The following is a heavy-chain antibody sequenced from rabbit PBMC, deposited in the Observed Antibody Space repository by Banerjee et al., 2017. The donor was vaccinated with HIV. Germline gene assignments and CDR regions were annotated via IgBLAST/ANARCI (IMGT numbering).Heavy chain of an antibody. Sequence: QEQLVESGGDLVKPEGSLTLTCTASGFSFSNKYVMCWVRQAPGKGLEWIACINTSSGNTVYATWAKGRFTISRTSSTTMTLQMTSLTAADTATYFCARGGVGSTGYTYAFDPWGPGTLVTVS. CDR3: ARGGVGSTGYTYAFDP. D-gene: IGHD1-1*01. V-gene: IGHV1S45*01. CDR2: INTSSGNT. J-gene: IGHJ2*01. CDR1: GFSFSNKYV.